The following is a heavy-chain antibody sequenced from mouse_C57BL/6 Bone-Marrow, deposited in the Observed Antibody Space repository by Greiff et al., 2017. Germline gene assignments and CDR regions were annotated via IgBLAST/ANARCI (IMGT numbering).Heavy chain of an antibody. V-gene: IGHV1-50*01. CDR2: IDPSDSYT. CDR3: ASDGYYVAMDY. D-gene: IGHD2-3*01. J-gene: IGHJ4*01. Sequence: QVQLQQPGAELVKPGASVKLSCKASGYTFTSYWMQWVKQRPGQGLEWIGEIDPSDSYTNYNQKFKGKATLAVDTSSSTAYMQRSSLTSEDSAVYSCASDGYYVAMDYWGQGTSVTVSA. CDR1: GYTFTSYW.